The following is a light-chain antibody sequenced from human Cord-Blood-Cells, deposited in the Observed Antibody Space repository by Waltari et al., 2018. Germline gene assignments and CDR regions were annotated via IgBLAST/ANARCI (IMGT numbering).Light chain of an antibody. J-gene: IGKJ2*03. V-gene: IGKV3-20*01. Sequence: IVLTQSPGTLSLSPGARATLPCRASQSVSSSYLAGYQQKPGQAPRLLIYGASSRATGIPDRFSGSGSGTDFTLTISRLEPEDFAVYYCQQYGSSPHSFGHGTKLEIK. CDR2: GAS. CDR3: QQYGSSPHS. CDR1: QSVSSSY.